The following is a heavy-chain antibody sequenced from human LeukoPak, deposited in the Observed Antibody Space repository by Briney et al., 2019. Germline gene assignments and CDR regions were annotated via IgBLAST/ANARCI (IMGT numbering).Heavy chain of an antibody. V-gene: IGHV4-59*01. CDR3: ARVRLGFDP. Sequence: PSETLSLTCTVPGGSISSYYWSWIRQPPGKGLEWIGYIYYSGSTNYNPSLKSRVTISVDTSKNQFSLKLSSVTAADTAVYYCARVRLGFDPWGQGTLVTVSS. CDR1: GGSISSYY. CDR2: IYYSGST. D-gene: IGHD6-25*01. J-gene: IGHJ5*02.